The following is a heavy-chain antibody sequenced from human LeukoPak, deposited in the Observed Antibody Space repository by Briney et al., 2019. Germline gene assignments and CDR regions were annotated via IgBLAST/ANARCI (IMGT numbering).Heavy chain of an antibody. Sequence: GGSLRLSCAASGFTFSSYSMNWVRQAPGKGLEWVSVIYSGGSTYYADSVKGRFTISRDNSKNTLYLQMNSLRAEDTAVYYCARALTTVTTANDAFDIWGQGTMVTVSS. J-gene: IGHJ3*02. V-gene: IGHV3-66*01. CDR2: IYSGGST. CDR1: GFTFSSYS. CDR3: ARALTTVTTANDAFDI. D-gene: IGHD4-17*01.